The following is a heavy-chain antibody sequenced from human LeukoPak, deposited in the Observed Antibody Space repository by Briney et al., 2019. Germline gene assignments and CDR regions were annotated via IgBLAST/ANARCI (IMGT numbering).Heavy chain of an antibody. CDR3: ARDTIVVVPAAMDWFDP. J-gene: IGHJ5*02. Sequence: ASVKVSCKASGYTFTSYGISWVRQAPGQGLEWMGWISAYNGNTNYAQKLQGRVTMTTDTSTSTAYMELGSLRSDDTAVYYCARDTIVVVPAAMDWFDPWGQGTLVTVSS. CDR1: GYTFTSYG. V-gene: IGHV1-18*01. CDR2: ISAYNGNT. D-gene: IGHD2-2*01.